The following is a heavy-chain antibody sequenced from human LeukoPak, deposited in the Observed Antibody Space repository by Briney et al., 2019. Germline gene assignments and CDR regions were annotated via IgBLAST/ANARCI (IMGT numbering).Heavy chain of an antibody. V-gene: IGHV4-59*12. D-gene: IGHD3-3*01. CDR2: IYYSGST. CDR3: ARTNYYDFWSGYWELVEVGMDV. Sequence: SETLSLTCTVSGGSISSYYWSWIRQPPGKGLEWIGYIYYSGSTNYNPSLKSRVTISVDTSKNQFSLKLSSVTAADTAVYYCARTNYYDFWSGYWELVEVGMDVWGQGTTVTVSS. J-gene: IGHJ6*02. CDR1: GGSISSYY.